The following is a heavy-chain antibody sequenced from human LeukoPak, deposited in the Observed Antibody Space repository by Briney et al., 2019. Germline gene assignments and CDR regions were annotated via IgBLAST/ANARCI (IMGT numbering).Heavy chain of an antibody. CDR3: ARGLVAAPFDY. CDR2: TNPNSGGT. V-gene: IGHV1-2*06. CDR1: GYTFTGYY. D-gene: IGHD2-15*01. Sequence: ASVKVSCKASGYTFTGYYMHWVRQAPGQGLEWMGRTNPNSGGTNYAQKFQGRVTMTRDTSISTAYMELSRLRSDGTAVYYCARGLVAAPFDYWGQGTLVTVSS. J-gene: IGHJ4*02.